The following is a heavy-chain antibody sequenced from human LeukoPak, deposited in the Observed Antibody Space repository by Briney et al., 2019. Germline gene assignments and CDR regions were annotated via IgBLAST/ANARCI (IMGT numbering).Heavy chain of an antibody. J-gene: IGHJ4*02. CDR3: ARGNTYYGDYVFDY. V-gene: IGHV4-30-4*01. D-gene: IGHD4-17*01. CDR1: GGSISSGDYY. CDR2: IYYSGST. Sequence: SETQSLTCTVSGGSISSGDYYWSWIRQPPGKGLEWIGYIYYSGSTYYNPSLKSRVTISVDTSKNQFSLKLSSVTAADTAAYYCARGNTYYGDYVFDYWGQGTLVTVSS.